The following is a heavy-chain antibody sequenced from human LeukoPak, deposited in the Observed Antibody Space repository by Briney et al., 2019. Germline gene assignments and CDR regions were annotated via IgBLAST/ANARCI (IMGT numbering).Heavy chain of an antibody. Sequence: GSSLRLSCAASGFTFSNYAMHWVRQAPGKGLEWVAVVSYAGSNKYYADSVKGRFTISRDNSKNTLYLQMNSLRAEDAAVYYCATIGDRRSGELYRIDYWGQGTLVTVSS. CDR2: VSYAGSNK. CDR3: ATIGDRRSGELYRIDY. CDR1: GFTFSNYA. J-gene: IGHJ4*02. V-gene: IGHV3-30-3*01. D-gene: IGHD1-26*01.